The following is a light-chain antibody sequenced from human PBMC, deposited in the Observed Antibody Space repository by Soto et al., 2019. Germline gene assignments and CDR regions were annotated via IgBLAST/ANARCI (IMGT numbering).Light chain of an antibody. V-gene: IGLV2-14*01. CDR1: SSDVGGYNY. CDR3: SSYTSSSTYV. J-gene: IGLJ1*01. CDR2: EVS. Sequence: QSVLTQPASVSGSPGQSITIPCTGTSSDVGGYNYVSWYQQHPGKAPKPMIYEVSNRPSGVSNRFSGSKSGNTASLTISGLQAEDEADYYCSSYTSSSTYVFGTGTKVIVL.